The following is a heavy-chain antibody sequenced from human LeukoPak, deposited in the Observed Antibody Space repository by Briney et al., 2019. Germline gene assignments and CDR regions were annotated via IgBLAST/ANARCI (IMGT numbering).Heavy chain of an antibody. CDR1: GGSISSYY. V-gene: IGHV4-59*01. Sequence: SETLSLTCTVSGGSISSYYWSWIRQRQGKGQEFIVYIYYSASTNYNPSLKSRVTIPVDTSKNQFSLKLSSVTAADTAVYYCARVESSWYIEKWGQGTLVTVSS. D-gene: IGHD6-13*01. CDR3: ARVESSWYIEK. J-gene: IGHJ4*02. CDR2: IYYSAST.